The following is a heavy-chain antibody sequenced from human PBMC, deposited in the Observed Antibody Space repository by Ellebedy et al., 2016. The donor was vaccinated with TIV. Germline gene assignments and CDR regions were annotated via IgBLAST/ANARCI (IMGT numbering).Heavy chain of an antibody. V-gene: IGHV3-23*01. CDR2: ISHTGSRT. J-gene: IGHJ6*02. D-gene: IGHD3-10*01. CDR3: ARQGSGSYYNGAIGQLMDV. CDR1: GFTFNSYA. Sequence: PGGSLRLSCAASGFTFNSYAMSWVRQAPGKGLEWVSTISHTGSRTYYANSVEGRFIISRDNSKRTLYLQMNSLRAEDTAVYYCARQGSGSYYNGAIGQLMDVWGQGTTVTVSS.